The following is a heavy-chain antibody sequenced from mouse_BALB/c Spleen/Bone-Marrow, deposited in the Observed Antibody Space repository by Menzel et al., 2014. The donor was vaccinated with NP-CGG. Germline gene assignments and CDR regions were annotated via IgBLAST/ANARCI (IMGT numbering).Heavy chain of an antibody. CDR1: GYTFTSYW. D-gene: IGHD1-1*01. CDR2: IYPSDSYT. CDR3: TRTTEGFDY. Sequence: VKLQESGAELVRPGASVKLSCKASGYTFTSYWINWVKQRPGQGLEWIGNIYPSDSYTNYNQKFKDKATLTVDKSSSTAYMQLSSPTSEDFAVYYCTRTTEGFDYWGQGTTLTVSS. J-gene: IGHJ2*01. V-gene: IGHV1-69*02.